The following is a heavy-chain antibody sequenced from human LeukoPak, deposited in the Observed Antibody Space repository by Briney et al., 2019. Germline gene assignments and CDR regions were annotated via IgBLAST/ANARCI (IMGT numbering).Heavy chain of an antibody. J-gene: IGHJ4*02. CDR3: ARGEYYFDY. Sequence: SETLSLTCAVYGGSFSGYYWSWIRQPPGKGLEWIGEINHSGSTNYNPSLKSRVTISVDTSKNQFSLKLSSVTAADTAVYYCARGEYYFDYWGQGTLVTVSS. CDR1: GGSFSGYY. V-gene: IGHV4-34*01. CDR2: INHSGST.